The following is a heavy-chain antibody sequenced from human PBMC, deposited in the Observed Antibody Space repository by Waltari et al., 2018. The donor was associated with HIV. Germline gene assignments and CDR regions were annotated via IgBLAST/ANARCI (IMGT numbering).Heavy chain of an antibody. Sequence: QVQLVQSGAEVEKPGSSVKVSCKPAVGAFSSYTISWVRQSPGQGLEWMGRIIPILGIANYAQKFQGRVTITADKSTSTAYMELSSLRSEDTAVYYCAREDYDSSGYLRWYFDLWGRGTLVTVSS. CDR3: AREDYDSSGYLRWYFDL. J-gene: IGHJ2*01. CDR2: IIPILGIA. CDR1: VGAFSSYT. V-gene: IGHV1-69*08. D-gene: IGHD3-22*01.